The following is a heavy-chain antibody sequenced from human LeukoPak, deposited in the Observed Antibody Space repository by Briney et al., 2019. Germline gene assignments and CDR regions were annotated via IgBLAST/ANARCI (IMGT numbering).Heavy chain of an antibody. CDR3: AXXTSGRHY. D-gene: IGHD6-19*01. J-gene: IGHJ4*01. V-gene: IGHV4-30-2*01. CDR2: VFHSGST. Sequence: TSETLSLTCAVSGVSISSGGYSWSWIRQPPGKGLEWIGYVFHSGSTYYNPSLKSRVTISVDRSNNQFSLNLSSVTAADTAVDYCAXXTSGRHYWGLGTXVXVSS. CDR1: GVSISSGGYS.